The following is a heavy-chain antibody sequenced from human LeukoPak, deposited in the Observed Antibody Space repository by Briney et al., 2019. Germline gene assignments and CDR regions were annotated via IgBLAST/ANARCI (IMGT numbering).Heavy chain of an antibody. Sequence: GGSLRLSCAASGFTFSSYAMSWVRQAPGKGLEWVSAISGSGGSTYYADPVKGRFTISRDNSKNTLYLQMNSLRAEDTAVYYCAKDLGLYYYDSSGYYPDQDYWGQGTLVTVSS. CDR2: ISGSGGST. V-gene: IGHV3-23*01. CDR1: GFTFSSYA. CDR3: AKDLGLYYYDSSGYYPDQDY. D-gene: IGHD3-22*01. J-gene: IGHJ4*02.